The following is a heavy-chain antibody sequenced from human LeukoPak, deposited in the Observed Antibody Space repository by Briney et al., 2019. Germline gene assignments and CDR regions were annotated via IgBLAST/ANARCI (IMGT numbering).Heavy chain of an antibody. CDR1: VYTFTIYG. D-gene: IGHD1-26*01. J-gene: IGHJ4*02. Sequence: ASVKVSSMASVYTFTIYGISWVRPAPGQGLEWMGWISAYNGNTNYAQKLQSRVTMTTDTSTSTAYMELRSLRSDDTAVYYCARDRVGTEVDYWGQGTLVTVSS. CDR3: ARDRVGTEVDY. V-gene: IGHV1-18*01. CDR2: ISAYNGNT.